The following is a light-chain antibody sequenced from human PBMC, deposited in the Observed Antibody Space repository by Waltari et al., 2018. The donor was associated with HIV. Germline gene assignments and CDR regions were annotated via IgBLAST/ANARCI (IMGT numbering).Light chain of an antibody. CDR2: NTN. CDR3: SSYVTGGSLL. V-gene: IGLV2-14*01. CDR1: DIDIGIYDY. Sequence: QSALTQPASVSGSPGQSVTISCIGSDIDIGIYDYISWYHHPPARAPRLVVFNTNSRPSGRPFRFAGSKSGNTASLTISGLQADDEGVYYCSSYVTGGSLLFGGGTQVTV. J-gene: IGLJ3*02.